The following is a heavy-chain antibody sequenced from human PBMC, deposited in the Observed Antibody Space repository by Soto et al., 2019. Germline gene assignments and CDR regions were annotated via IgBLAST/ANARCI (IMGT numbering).Heavy chain of an antibody. V-gene: IGHV5-51*01. CDR2: IYPGDSDT. D-gene: IGHD6-6*01. CDR1: GYTFTSYW. CDR3: ARSPVGYSSSSSQYYYYYYGMDV. Sequence: GESLKISCKGSGYTFTSYWISWVRQMPGEGLEWMGAIYPGDSDTRYSPSFQGQVTISADKSISTAYLQWSSLKASDTAMYYCARSPVGYSSSSSQYYYYYYGMDVWGQGTTVTVSS. J-gene: IGHJ6*02.